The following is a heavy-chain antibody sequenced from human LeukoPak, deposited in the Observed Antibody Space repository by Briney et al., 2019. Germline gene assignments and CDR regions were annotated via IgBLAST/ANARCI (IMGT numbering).Heavy chain of an antibody. Sequence: GGSLRLTCAASGFTFITYSMNWVRQAPGKGLEWVSYISSTSNTIYYADSVKGRFTVSRDNAKNSLYLQMNSLRAEDTAMYYCTPGYCSSTSCSHYFDYWGEGILVTVSS. CDR2: ISSTSNTI. CDR1: GFTFITYS. V-gene: IGHV3-48*01. J-gene: IGHJ4*02. CDR3: TPGYCSSTSCSHYFDY. D-gene: IGHD2-2*01.